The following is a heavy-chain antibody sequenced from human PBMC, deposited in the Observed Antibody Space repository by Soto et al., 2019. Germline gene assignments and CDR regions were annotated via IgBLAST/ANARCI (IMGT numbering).Heavy chain of an antibody. CDR1: GYTFTSSG. D-gene: IGHD3-3*01. J-gene: IGHJ6*02. CDR2: ISTDNGNT. CDR3: ARDQGITTFGVYSMYYYGMDV. V-gene: IGHV1-18*01. Sequence: QVQLVQSGAEVKKPGASVKVSCKASGYTFTSSGISWVRQAPGQGLEWMGWISTDNGNTNYARHLKGRVRMTTDTATSTAYMDLRSLRSDDTAVYYCARDQGITTFGVYSMYYYGMDVWGQGTTVTVSS.